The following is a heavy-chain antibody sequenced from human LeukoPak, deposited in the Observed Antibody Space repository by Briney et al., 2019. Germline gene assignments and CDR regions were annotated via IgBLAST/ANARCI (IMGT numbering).Heavy chain of an antibody. CDR2: ISGSGGST. CDR1: GFTFSSYA. CDR3: XXXXXXXARMYLYDY. V-gene: IGHV3-23*01. Sequence: PGGSLRLSCAASGFTFSSYAMSWVRQAPGKGLEWVSAISGSGGSTYYADSVKGRFTISRDNSKNTLYLQMNSLRAEDTAVYYXXXXXXXXARMYLYDYWGQGTLVTVSS. J-gene: IGHJ4*02. D-gene: IGHD2-8*01.